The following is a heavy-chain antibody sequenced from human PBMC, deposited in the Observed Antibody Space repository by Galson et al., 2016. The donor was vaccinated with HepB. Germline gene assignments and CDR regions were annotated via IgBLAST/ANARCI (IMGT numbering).Heavy chain of an antibody. CDR3: ARQTGYYRNKWFDP. J-gene: IGHJ5*02. CDR1: GFTFSDYY. Sequence: SLRLSCAASGFTFSDYYMSWIRQAPGKGLEWVSDISSSGTTIYSADSMKGRFTISRDNAKNSLYLQMNSLRAEDTAVYYCARQTGYYRNKWFDPWGQGTLVTVSS. V-gene: IGHV3-11*01. D-gene: IGHD3-9*01. CDR2: ISSSGTTI.